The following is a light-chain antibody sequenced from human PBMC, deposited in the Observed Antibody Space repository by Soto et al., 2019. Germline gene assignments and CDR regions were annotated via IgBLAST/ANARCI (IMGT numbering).Light chain of an antibody. J-gene: IGLJ1*01. CDR3: GSWTTYRPYV. CDR2: EVT. V-gene: IGLV2-14*01. Sequence: QSVLTQPASVSGSPGQSITIPCTGTSSDIGNYNSVSWYLQHPGKAPKLIIYEVTNRPSGVSDRFSGSKSGNTASLTISGLQAEDEADYYCGSWTTYRPYVFATGTKVTVL. CDR1: SSDIGNYNS.